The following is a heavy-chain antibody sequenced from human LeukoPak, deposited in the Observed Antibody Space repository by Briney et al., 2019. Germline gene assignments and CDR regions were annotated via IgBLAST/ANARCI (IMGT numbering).Heavy chain of an antibody. CDR2: IGTSDSST. V-gene: IGHV3-48*03. CDR3: ARYGDSSVYYSADAFDI. J-gene: IGHJ3*02. D-gene: IGHD3-22*01. CDR1: GFTFSSYE. Sequence: GGSLRLSCAASGFTFSSYEMNWVRQAPGKGLEWVSYIGTSDSSTYYADSVKGQFTISRDNAKNSLYLQMHSLRAEDTAVYYCARYGDSSVYYSADAFDIWGQGTLVTVSS.